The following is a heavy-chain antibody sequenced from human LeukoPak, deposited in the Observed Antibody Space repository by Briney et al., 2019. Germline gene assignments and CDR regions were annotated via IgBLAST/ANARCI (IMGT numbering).Heavy chain of an antibody. V-gene: IGHV4-38-2*02. CDR2: IYHSGST. CDR1: GYSISSGYY. Sequence: SETLSLTCTVFGYSISSGYYWGWIRQPPGKGLEWIGSIYHSGSTYYNPSLKSRVTISVDTSKNQFSLKQSSVTAADTAVYYCASIRDGLFDYWGQGTLVTVSS. J-gene: IGHJ4*02. D-gene: IGHD3-10*01. CDR3: ASIRDGLFDY.